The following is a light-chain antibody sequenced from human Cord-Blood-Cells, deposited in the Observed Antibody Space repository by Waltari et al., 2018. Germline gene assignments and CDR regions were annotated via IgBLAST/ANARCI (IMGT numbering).Light chain of an antibody. CDR3: MQALQTPYT. J-gene: IGKJ2*01. V-gene: IGKV2-28*01. Sequence: MTQSPLSLPVTPGEPASISCRSSQSLLHSNGYNYLDWYLQKPGQSPQLLIYLGSNRASGVPDRFSGSGSGTDFTLKISRVEAEDVGVYYCMQALQTPYTFGQGTKLEIK. CDR1: QSLLHSNGYNY. CDR2: LGS.